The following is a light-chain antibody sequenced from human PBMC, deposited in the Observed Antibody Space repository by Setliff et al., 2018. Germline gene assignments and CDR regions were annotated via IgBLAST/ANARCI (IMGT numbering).Light chain of an antibody. Sequence: QSALTQPASVSGSPGHSVIISCIGASHDIDVFDSVSWFQQHPGKVPKLVIYEVTNRPSGISNRFSGSKSGNSASLIISGLQAEDEADYYCSAYTSSSTYVFGTGTKVTVL. CDR3: SAYTSSSTYV. CDR2: EVT. J-gene: IGLJ1*01. V-gene: IGLV2-14*01. CDR1: SHDIDVFDS.